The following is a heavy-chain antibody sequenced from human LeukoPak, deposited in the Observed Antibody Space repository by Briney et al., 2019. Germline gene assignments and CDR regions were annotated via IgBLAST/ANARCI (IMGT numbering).Heavy chain of an antibody. J-gene: IGHJ4*02. D-gene: IGHD6-13*01. CDR2: ISWNSGSI. V-gene: IGHV3-9*03. CDR3: ANGIYSSSWYVDYFDY. CDR1: GFTFDDYA. Sequence: GGSLRLSCAASGFTFDDYAMHWVRQAPGKGLEWVSGISWNSGSIGYADSVKGRFTISRDNAKNSLYLQMNSLRAEDMALYYCANGIYSSSWYVDYFDYWGQGTLVTVSS.